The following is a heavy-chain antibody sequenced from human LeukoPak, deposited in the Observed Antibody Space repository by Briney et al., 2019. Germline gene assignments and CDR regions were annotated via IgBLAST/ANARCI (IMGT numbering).Heavy chain of an antibody. CDR2: INPNSGGT. D-gene: IGHD3-10*01. V-gene: IGHV1-2*02. CDR3: ARGGSGSYFSWLDP. Sequence: ASVKVSCKASGYTFTGYYIHWVRQAPGQGLECMGWINPNSGGTNYAQKFQGRVTMTRDTSISTAYMELNRLRSDDTAVYYCARGGSGSYFSWLDPSGQGTLVTVSS. CDR1: GYTFTGYY. J-gene: IGHJ5*02.